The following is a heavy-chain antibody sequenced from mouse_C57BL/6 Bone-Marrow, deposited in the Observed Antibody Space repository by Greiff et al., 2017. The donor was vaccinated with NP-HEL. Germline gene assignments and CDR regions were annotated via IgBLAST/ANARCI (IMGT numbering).Heavy chain of an antibody. D-gene: IGHD6-1*01. J-gene: IGHJ2*01. CDR2: IYPRSGNT. CDR1: GYTFTSYG. V-gene: IGHV1-81*01. CDR3: AASLYYFDY. Sequence: VQLQQSGAELARPGASVKLSCKASGYTFTSYGISWVKQRTGQGLEWIGEIYPRSGNTYYNEKFKGKATLTADKSSRTAYMELRSLTSEDSAVYFCAASLYYFDYWGQGTTLTVSS.